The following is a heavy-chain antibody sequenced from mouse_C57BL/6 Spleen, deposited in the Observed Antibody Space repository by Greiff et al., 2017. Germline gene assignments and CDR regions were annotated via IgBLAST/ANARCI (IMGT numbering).Heavy chain of an antibody. CDR2: IWSGGST. Sequence: VQLQQSGPGLVQPSQSLSITCTVSGFSLTSYGVHWVRQSPGTGLEWLGVIWSGGSTDYNAAFISRLSISKDNSKSQFFFKMNSLQAVDTAIYACARNSYGSSYGFAYWGQGTLVTVSA. CDR1: GFSLTSYG. J-gene: IGHJ3*01. D-gene: IGHD1-1*01. V-gene: IGHV2-2*01. CDR3: ARNSYGSSYGFAY.